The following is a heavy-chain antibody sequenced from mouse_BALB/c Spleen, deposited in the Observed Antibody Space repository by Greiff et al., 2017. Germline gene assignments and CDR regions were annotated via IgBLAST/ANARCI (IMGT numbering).Heavy chain of an antibody. D-gene: IGHD1-1*01. CDR1: GFSLTSYG. CDR3: ARGGPYYYGSSPWFAY. J-gene: IGHJ3*01. CDR2: IWAGGST. Sequence: VQLQQSGPGLVAPSQSLSITCTVSGFSLTSYGVHWVRQPPGKGLEWLGVIWAGGSTNYNSALMSRLSISKDNSKSQVFLKMNSLQTDDTAMYYCARGGPYYYGSSPWFAYWGQGTLVTVSA. V-gene: IGHV2-9*02.